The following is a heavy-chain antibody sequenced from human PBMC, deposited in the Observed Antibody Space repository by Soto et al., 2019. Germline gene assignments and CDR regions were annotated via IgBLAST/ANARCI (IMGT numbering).Heavy chain of an antibody. CDR1: GLAFPIDD. V-gene: IGHV1-8*01. Sequence: QVQLVQSGAEVKKPGASVQVSCKASGLAFPIDDIIWVRQPIGQGLEFMGWMNPSGSNTGYAQKFQGRATFTWNTPTSTAYMDLSGLRSEDTAVYYCARYRTKVPVAFDVWGQGTTVTVSS. J-gene: IGHJ3*01. CDR3: ARYRTKVPVAFDV. D-gene: IGHD3-16*02. CDR2: MNPSGSNT.